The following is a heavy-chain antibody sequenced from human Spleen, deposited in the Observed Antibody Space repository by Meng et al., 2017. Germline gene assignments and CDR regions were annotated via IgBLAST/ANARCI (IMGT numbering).Heavy chain of an antibody. D-gene: IGHD3-10*01. CDR2: INHSGST. J-gene: IGHJ5*02. V-gene: IGHV4-34*01. Sequence: TWVRQAPGKGLEWIGEINHSGSTNYNPSLKSRVTISVDTSKNQFSLKLSSVTAADTAVYYCASFKGYYGSGSYYFVSWFDPWGQGTLVTVSS. CDR3: ASFKGYYGSGSYYFVSWFDP.